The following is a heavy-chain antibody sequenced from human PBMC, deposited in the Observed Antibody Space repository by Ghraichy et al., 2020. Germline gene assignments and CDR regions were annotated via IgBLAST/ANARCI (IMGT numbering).Heavy chain of an antibody. J-gene: IGHJ5*02. CDR3: AAAVISHIVTRGTGVLDP. V-gene: IGHV4-4*07. CDR1: DGSTSNTN. CDR2: GFMDGRG. Sequence: SETLSLTFTVSDGSTSNTNWCWSRLRQGTGQGWIACGFMDGRGNYKPSLKSRLSVSADTSTKQISLNLTSVTAAATAVYYCAAAVISHIVTRGTGVLDPWGRGTLVTVSS. D-gene: IGHD6-25*01.